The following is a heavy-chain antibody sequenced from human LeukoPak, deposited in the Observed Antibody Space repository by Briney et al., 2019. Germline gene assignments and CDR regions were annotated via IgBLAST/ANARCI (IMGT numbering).Heavy chain of an antibody. Sequence: TPSQTLSLTCTVFGGSISSYYWSWIRQPPGKGLEWIGYIYYSGSTNYNPSLKSRVTISVDTSKNQLSLKLSSVTAADTAVYYCARAFDYWGQGTLVTVSS. CDR2: IYYSGST. J-gene: IGHJ4*02. CDR3: ARAFDY. CDR1: GGSISSYY. V-gene: IGHV4-59*12.